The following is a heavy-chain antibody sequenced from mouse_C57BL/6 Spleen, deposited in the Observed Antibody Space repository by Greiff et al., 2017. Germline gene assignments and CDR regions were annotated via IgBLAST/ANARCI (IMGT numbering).Heavy chain of an antibody. J-gene: IGHJ3*01. CDR3: TRLTGSWFAY. CDR2: IRNKANNHAT. CDR1: GFTFSDAW. V-gene: IGHV6-6*01. D-gene: IGHD4-1*01. Sequence: EVHLVESGGGLVQPGGSMKLSCAASGFTFSDAWMDWVRQSPEKGLEWVAEIRNKANNHATYYAESVKGRFTISRDDSKSSVYLQMNSLRSEDTGIYYCTRLTGSWFAYWCQGTLVTVSA.